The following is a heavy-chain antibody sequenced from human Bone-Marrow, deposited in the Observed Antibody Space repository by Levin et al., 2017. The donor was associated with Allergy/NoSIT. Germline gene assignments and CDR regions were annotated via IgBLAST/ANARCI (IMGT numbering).Heavy chain of an antibody. D-gene: IGHD3-22*01. J-gene: IGHJ3*02. CDR1: GFTFSSYA. Sequence: GGSLRLSCAASGFTFSSYAMSWVRQAPGKGLEWVSAISGSGGSTYYADSVKGRFTISRDNSKNTLYLQMNSLRAEDTAVYYCAKEFDYYDSSGYYLDAFDIWGQGTMVTVSS. CDR3: AKEFDYYDSSGYYLDAFDI. V-gene: IGHV3-23*01. CDR2: ISGSGGST.